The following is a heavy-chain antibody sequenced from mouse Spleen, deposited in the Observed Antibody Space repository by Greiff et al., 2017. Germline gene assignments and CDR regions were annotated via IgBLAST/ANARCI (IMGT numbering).Heavy chain of an antibody. J-gene: IGHJ2*01. Sequence: EVKLVESEGGLVQPGSSMKLSCTASGFTFSDYYMAWVRQVPEKGLEWVANINYDGSSTYYLDSLKSRFIISRDNAKNILYLQMCSLKSEDTATYYCARAQLGFDYWGQGTTLTVSS. D-gene: IGHD4-1*02. CDR3: ARAQLGFDY. V-gene: IGHV5-16*01. CDR1: GFTFSDYY. CDR2: INYDGSST.